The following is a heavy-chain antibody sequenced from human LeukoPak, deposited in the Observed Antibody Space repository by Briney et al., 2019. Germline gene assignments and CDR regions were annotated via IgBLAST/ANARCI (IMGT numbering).Heavy chain of an antibody. CDR3: ARGKAGYTILDY. V-gene: IGHV4-61*02. CDR1: GGYLIRGSYD. CDR2: IHTREST. J-gene: IGHJ4*02. D-gene: IGHD2-2*02. Sequence: SDALSLTCIWIGGYLIRGSYDGSWSRQPAGKGLECVGRIHTRESTYYNPSLRSRVTISVDMSRIQVSLQLSCVAAAELAVYYCARGKAGYTILDYWGQGTLVTVST.